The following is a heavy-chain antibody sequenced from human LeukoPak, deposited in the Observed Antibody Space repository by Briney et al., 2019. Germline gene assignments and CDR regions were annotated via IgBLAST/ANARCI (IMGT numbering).Heavy chain of an antibody. D-gene: IGHD3-22*01. V-gene: IGHV3-23*02. J-gene: IGHJ4*02. CDR3: AKTMTPLAPPPLFAY. Sequence: QPGGPLRLSCAASGLTLNSYVMSWVRQAPGKGLEWVSDISGSGDKTFSEASVKGRFTISRANSKNNLYLQMNSLRAEATALYYXAKTMTPLAPPPLFAYWGQGTLVTVSS. CDR2: ISGSGDKT. CDR1: GLTLNSYV.